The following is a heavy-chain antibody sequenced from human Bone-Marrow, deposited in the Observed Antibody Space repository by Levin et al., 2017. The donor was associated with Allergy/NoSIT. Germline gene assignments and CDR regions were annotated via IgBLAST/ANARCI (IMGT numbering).Heavy chain of an antibody. CDR2: ISFDGSNE. CDR1: GFTFSSYG. CDR3: AKESGYCSAASCYGVAYYYYGVDV. D-gene: IGHD2-15*01. V-gene: IGHV3-30*18. J-gene: IGHJ6*02. Sequence: PGGSLRLSCAASGFTFSSYGMHWVRQAPGKGLEWVAVISFDGSNEYYTDSVKGRFTISRDNSKNTLYLQMNSLRAEDAAVYYCAKESGYCSAASCYGVAYYYYGVDVWGQGTTVTVSS.